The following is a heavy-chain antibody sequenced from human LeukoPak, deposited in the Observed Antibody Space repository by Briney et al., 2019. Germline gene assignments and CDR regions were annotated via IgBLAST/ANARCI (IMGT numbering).Heavy chain of an antibody. CDR3: AKDSSGYYILDYYYYGMDV. Sequence: PGGSLRLSCAASGFTFSSYGMHWVRQAPGKGLEWVAVISYDGSNKYYADSVKGRFTISRDNSKNTLYLQMNSLRAEDTAVYYCAKDSSGYYILDYYYYGMDVWGQGTTVTVSS. CDR2: ISYDGSNK. V-gene: IGHV3-30*18. J-gene: IGHJ6*02. CDR1: GFTFSSYG. D-gene: IGHD3-22*01.